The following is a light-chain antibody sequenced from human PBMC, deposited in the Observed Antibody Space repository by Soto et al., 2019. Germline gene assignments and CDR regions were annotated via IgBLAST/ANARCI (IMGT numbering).Light chain of an antibody. Sequence: EIVLTQSPGTLSLSPGERATLSCRASQSVSSSYLAWYQQKPGQAPRLLIYGASSRATGLPDRFSGSGSGTDFTLNISSLEPEDFAVYYCLQYGSAPFTFGPGTKGDI. CDR2: GAS. CDR1: QSVSSSY. V-gene: IGKV3-20*01. J-gene: IGKJ3*01. CDR3: LQYGSAPFT.